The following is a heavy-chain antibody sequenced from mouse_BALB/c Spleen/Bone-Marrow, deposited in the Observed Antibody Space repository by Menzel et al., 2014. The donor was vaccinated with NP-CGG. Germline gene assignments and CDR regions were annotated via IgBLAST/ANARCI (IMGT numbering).Heavy chain of an antibody. J-gene: IGHJ2*01. Sequence: EVQLVESGGGLVQPGGSLKLSCAASGFTFSSYIMSWVRQTPEKRLEWVAYISNGGDNTYYPDTVKGRFFISRDNAKNTLCLQMSSLKSEDTAMYYCVRHRYDGYYFDYWGQGTTLTVSS. CDR1: GFTFSSYI. D-gene: IGHD2-14*01. CDR2: ISNGGDNT. CDR3: VRHRYDGYYFDY. V-gene: IGHV5-12-2*01.